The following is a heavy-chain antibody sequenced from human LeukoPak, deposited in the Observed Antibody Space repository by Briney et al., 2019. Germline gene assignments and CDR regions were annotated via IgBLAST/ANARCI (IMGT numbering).Heavy chain of an antibody. J-gene: IGHJ4*02. D-gene: IGHD6-13*01. CDR3: ARGSIVATTDIAAAGTAVFFDY. CDR1: GGSFSGYY. V-gene: IGHV4-34*01. Sequence: SETLSLTCAVYGGSFSGYYWSWIRQPPGKGLEWIGEINHSGSTNYNPSLKSRVTISVDTSKNQFSLKLSSVTAADTAVYYCARGSIVATTDIAAAGTAVFFDYWAREPWSPSPQ. CDR2: INHSGST.